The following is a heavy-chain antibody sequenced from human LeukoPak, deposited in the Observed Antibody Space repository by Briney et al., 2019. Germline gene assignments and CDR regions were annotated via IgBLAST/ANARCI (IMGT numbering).Heavy chain of an antibody. CDR2: IIPIFGTA. CDR3: ASGGVTIFGVACYFQH. V-gene: IGHV1-69*05. J-gene: IGHJ1*01. D-gene: IGHD3-3*01. Sequence: GASVKVSCKASGYTFTSYAISWVRQAPGQGLEWMGGIIPIFGTANYAQKFQGRVTITTDESTSTAYMELSSLRSEDTAVYYCASGGVTIFGVACYFQHWGQGTLVTVSS. CDR1: GYTFTSYA.